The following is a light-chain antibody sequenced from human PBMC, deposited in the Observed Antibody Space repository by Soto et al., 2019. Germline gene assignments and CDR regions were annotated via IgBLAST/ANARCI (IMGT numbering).Light chain of an antibody. V-gene: IGLV2-14*01. CDR3: SSCTSSGV. CDR1: TSDVGHNY. J-gene: IGLJ3*02. Sequence: QSVLTQPASVSGSPGQSITISCTGTTSDVGHNYVSWYQQHASKVPKLIIYEVSNRPSGVSTRFSGSKSGNTASLTISGLQADDEADYYCSSCTSSGVFGGGTKLTVL. CDR2: EVS.